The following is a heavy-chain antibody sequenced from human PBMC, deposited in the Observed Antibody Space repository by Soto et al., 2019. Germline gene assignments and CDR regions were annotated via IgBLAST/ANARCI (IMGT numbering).Heavy chain of an antibody. Sequence: GESLKISCKGSGYRFTGYWIGWVRQMPGKGLEWMGIIYPGDSYTTYSPSFQGRVTMSADKSITTAYLQWSSLKASDTAIYYCARVDPTNGGWFDLWAQGTQVTVSS. J-gene: IGHJ5*02. V-gene: IGHV5-51*01. D-gene: IGHD3-10*01. CDR3: ARVDPTNGGWFDL. CDR2: IYPGDSYT. CDR1: GYRFTGYW.